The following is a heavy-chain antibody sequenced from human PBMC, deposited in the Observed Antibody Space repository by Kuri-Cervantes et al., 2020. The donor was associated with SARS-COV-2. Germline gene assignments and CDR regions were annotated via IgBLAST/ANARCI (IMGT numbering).Heavy chain of an antibody. V-gene: IGHV3-30*03. J-gene: IGHJ5*02. CDR1: GVTSSRYG. CDR2: ISYDGSNK. Sequence: LSLTCAASGVTSSRYGMHWVRQAPGKGLEWVAVISYDGSNKYYADSVKGRFTISRDNSKNTLYLQMNSLRAEDTAVYYCAREDIVVVPTAIAHTYNWFDPWGQGTLVTVSS. CDR3: AREDIVVVPTAIAHTYNWFDP. D-gene: IGHD2-2*01.